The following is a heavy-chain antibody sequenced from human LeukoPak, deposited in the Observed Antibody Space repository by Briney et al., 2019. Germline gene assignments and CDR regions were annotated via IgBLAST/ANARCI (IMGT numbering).Heavy chain of an antibody. J-gene: IGHJ6*03. D-gene: IGHD2-2*01. CDR1: GGTFSSYA. CDR2: IIPIFGTA. V-gene: IGHV1-69*01. Sequence: ASVKVSCKASGGTFSSYAISWVRQAPGQGLEWMGGIIPIFGTANYAQKFQGRVTITADESTSTAYMELSSLRSEGTAVYYCASSLGYCSSTSCDYYYMDVWGKGTTVTVSS. CDR3: ASSLGYCSSTSCDYYYMDV.